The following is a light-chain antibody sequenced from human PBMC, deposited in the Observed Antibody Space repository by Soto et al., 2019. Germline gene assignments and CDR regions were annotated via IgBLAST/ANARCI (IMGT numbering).Light chain of an antibody. Sequence: QSALTQPASVSGSPGQSITISCTGTSSDIGGYEYVSWYQHHPVKAPRLMIFEVSNRPSGVSNRFSGSKSGNTASLTISGLQAEDEADYYRASYTSSRTYVFGTGTKVTVL. CDR1: SSDIGGYEY. V-gene: IGLV2-14*01. J-gene: IGLJ1*01. CDR2: EVS. CDR3: ASYTSSRTYV.